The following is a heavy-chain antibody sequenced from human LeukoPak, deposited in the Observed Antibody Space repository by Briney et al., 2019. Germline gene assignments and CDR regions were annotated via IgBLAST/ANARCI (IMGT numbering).Heavy chain of an antibody. Sequence: SETLSLTCAVYGGSFSGYYWSWIRQPPGKGLEWIGEINHSGSTNYNPSLKSRVTISVDTSKNQFSLKLSSVTAADTAVYYCARGNSYYDFWSGYYRPRGYCHFDYWGQGTLVTVSS. CDR2: INHSGST. J-gene: IGHJ4*02. CDR3: ARGNSYYDFWSGYYRPRGYCHFDY. V-gene: IGHV4-34*01. CDR1: GGSFSGYY. D-gene: IGHD3-3*01.